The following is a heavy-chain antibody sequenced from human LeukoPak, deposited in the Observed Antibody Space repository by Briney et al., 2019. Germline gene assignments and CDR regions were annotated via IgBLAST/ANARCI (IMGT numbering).Heavy chain of an antibody. Sequence: GGSLSLSCAASGFIFSSYAMSWVRQAPGKGLEWASAISGSGGSTYYADSVKGRFTISRDNSKNTLYLQMNSLRAEDTAVYYCAKVIAGSGSYLFDPWGQGTLVTVSS. V-gene: IGHV3-23*01. CDR1: GFIFSSYA. CDR2: ISGSGGST. D-gene: IGHD3-10*01. J-gene: IGHJ5*02. CDR3: AKVIAGSGSYLFDP.